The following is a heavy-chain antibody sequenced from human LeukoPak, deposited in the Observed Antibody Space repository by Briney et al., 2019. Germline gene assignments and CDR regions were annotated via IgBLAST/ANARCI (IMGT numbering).Heavy chain of an antibody. Sequence: SGGSLRLSCAASGFTFSDYYMSWIRQAPGKGLEWVSAISGSGGSTYYADSVKGRFTISRDNSKNTLYLQMNSLRAEDTAVYYCAKAPVTSCRGAYCYPFDSWGQGTVVTVSS. J-gene: IGHJ4*02. CDR3: AKAPVTSCRGAYCYPFDS. V-gene: IGHV3-23*01. D-gene: IGHD2-21*01. CDR1: GFTFSDYY. CDR2: ISGSGGST.